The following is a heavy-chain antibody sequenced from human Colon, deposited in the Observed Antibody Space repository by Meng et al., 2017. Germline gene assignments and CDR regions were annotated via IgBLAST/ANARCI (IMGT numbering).Heavy chain of an antibody. J-gene: IGHJ5*02. Sequence: QVQLQESGPGLVKPSETLSLTCTVSGGSFDSYHWNWIRQPPGEAPESIGNIDYTGSTNYNPSFKSRVTISVDTSKSQFSLRMTSMTAADTAVYYCARGYWFDPWGQGTLVTVSS. CDR2: IDYTGST. CDR1: GGSFDSYH. CDR3: ARGYWFDP. V-gene: IGHV4-59*01.